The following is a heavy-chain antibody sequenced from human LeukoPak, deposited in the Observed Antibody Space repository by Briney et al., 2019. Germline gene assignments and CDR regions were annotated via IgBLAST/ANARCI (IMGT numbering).Heavy chain of an antibody. CDR1: GFTFSSYE. V-gene: IGHV3-48*03. D-gene: IGHD5-12*01. CDR2: ISSSGSTI. CDR3: ARDRGATIVDY. Sequence: GGSLRLSCAASGFTFSSYEMNWVRQAPGKGLEWVSYISSSGSTIFYADSVKGRFTISRDNAKNSLYIQMNSLRAEDTAVYYCARDRGATIVDYWGQGALVTVSS. J-gene: IGHJ4*02.